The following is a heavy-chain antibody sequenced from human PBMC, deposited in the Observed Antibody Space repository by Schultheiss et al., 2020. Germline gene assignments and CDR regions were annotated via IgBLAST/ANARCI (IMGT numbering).Heavy chain of an antibody. J-gene: IGHJ5*02. V-gene: IGHV3-52*01. CDR1: GFTFSSYG. CDR2: IKCDGSEK. CDR3: ARDPDYGDYVFGWFDP. D-gene: IGHD4-17*01. Sequence: GGSLRLSCAASGFTFSSYGMHWVRQAPEKGLEWVADIKCDGSEKYYVDSVKGRLTISRDNAKNSLYLQVNSLRAEDTAVYYCARDPDYGDYVFGWFDPWGQGTLVTVSS.